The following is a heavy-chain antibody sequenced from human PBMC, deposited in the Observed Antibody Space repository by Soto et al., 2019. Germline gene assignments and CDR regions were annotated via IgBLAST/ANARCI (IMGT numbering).Heavy chain of an antibody. CDR1: GFTFSSYG. CDR3: AKGVYVDTAMVTD. Sequence: QVQLVESGGGVVQPGRSLRLSCAASGFTFSSYGMHWVRQAPGKGLEWVAVISYDGSNKYYADSVKGRFTISRDNSKNTLYLQMNSLRAEDTAVYYCAKGVYVDTAMVTDWGQGTVVTVSS. CDR2: ISYDGSNK. D-gene: IGHD5-18*01. J-gene: IGHJ4*02. V-gene: IGHV3-30*18.